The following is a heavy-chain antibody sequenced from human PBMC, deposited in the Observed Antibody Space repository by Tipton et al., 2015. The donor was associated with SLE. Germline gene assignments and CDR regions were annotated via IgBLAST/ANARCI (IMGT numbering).Heavy chain of an antibody. V-gene: IGHV3-30*04. J-gene: IGHJ6*04. CDR2: ISYDGSNK. D-gene: IGHD2-15*01. CDR3: ARVPVRTIGGFGRFRMDV. CDR1: GFTFSSYA. Sequence: SLRLSCAASGFTFSSYAMHWVRQAPGKGLEWVAVISYDGSNKYYADSVKGRFTISRDNSKNTLYLQMNSLRAEDTAVYYCARVPVRTIGGFGRFRMDVWGKGTTVTVSS.